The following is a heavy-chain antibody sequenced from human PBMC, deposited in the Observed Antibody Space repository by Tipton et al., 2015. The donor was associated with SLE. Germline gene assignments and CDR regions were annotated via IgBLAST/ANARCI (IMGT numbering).Heavy chain of an antibody. CDR3: ASSSGRSGGYYFDY. Sequence: TLSLTCTVSGGSVSSGGYYWSWIRQPAGKGLEWIGHMYRSGSTNDNPSLKSRVSISGDTSKNQFSLKLSSVTAADTAVYYCASSSGRSGGYYFDYWGQGTLVTVSS. J-gene: IGHJ4*02. CDR1: GGSVSSGGYY. CDR2: MYRSGST. V-gene: IGHV4-61*09. D-gene: IGHD6-19*01.